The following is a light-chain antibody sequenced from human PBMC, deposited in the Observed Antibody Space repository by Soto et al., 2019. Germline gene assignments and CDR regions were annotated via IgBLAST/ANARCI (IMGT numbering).Light chain of an antibody. CDR2: DFS. Sequence: AIPLTQSPSSLSASVGDRVAITCRASQGISSALAWYQQKPGKAPKLLIYDFSRLESGVPSRFSGSGSGKDFTLTVSSLQPEDSATYYCQQFNSYPPYTFGQRTKLEIK. V-gene: IGKV1-13*02. CDR1: QGISSA. CDR3: QQFNSYPPYT. J-gene: IGKJ2*01.